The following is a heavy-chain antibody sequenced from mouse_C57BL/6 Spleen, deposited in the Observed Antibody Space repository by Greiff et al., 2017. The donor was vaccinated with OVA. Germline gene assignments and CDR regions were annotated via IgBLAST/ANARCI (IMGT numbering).Heavy chain of an antibody. V-gene: IGHV1-39*01. CDR2: INPNYGTT. J-gene: IGHJ3*01. CDR1: GYSFTDYN. Sequence: EVKLMESGPELVKPGASVKISCKASGYSFTDYNMNWVKQSNGKSLEWIGVINPNYGTTSYNQKFKGKATLTVDQSSSTAYMQLNSLTSEDSAVYYCARPPITTVVEGAWFAYWGQGTLVTVSA. D-gene: IGHD1-1*01. CDR3: ARPPITTVVEGAWFAY.